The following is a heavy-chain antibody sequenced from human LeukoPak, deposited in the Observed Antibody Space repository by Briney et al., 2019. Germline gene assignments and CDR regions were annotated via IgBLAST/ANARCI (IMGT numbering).Heavy chain of an antibody. CDR3: AKDFRRWLVFNAFDI. CDR1: GFIFSNFG. D-gene: IGHD3-22*01. CDR2: ISYEGSNK. J-gene: IGHJ3*02. Sequence: PGGSLRLPCAPSGFIFSNFGMHWTREAPGKGLEWVAVISYEGSNKFCGDSVKARFTISRDNSKNTLSLQMNSQRPGHTVVFHCAKDFRRWLVFNAFDIWGQGTMVTVSS. V-gene: IGHV3-30*18.